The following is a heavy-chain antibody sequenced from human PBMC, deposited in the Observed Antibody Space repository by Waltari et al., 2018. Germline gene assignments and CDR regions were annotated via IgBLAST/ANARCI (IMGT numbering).Heavy chain of an antibody. Sequence: QVQLQESGPGLVKPSQTQSLTCTVSGGSISSGSYYWSWIRQPAGKGLEWIGRIYTSGSTNYNPSLKSRVTISVDTSKNQFSLKLSSVTAADTAVYYCARAVFDYDHGWYFDLWGRGTLVTVSS. CDR2: IYTSGST. CDR3: ARAVFDYDHGWYFDL. CDR1: GGSISSGSYY. D-gene: IGHD3-22*01. J-gene: IGHJ2*01. V-gene: IGHV4-61*02.